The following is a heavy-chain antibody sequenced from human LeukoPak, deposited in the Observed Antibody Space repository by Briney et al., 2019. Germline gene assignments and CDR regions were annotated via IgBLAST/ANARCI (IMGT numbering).Heavy chain of an antibody. Sequence: PSETLSLTCTVSGVSIRSYYWSWIRQPPGKGLEWIGYIYSSGTTNYNPSLKSRVTFSIDSTKNHFSLKLTSVRAADTAVYYCARLYGSGYYDGDFWGQGSLVTVSS. V-gene: IGHV4-59*08. CDR2: IYSSGTT. CDR1: GVSIRSYY. J-gene: IGHJ4*02. D-gene: IGHD6-25*01. CDR3: ARLYGSGYYDGDF.